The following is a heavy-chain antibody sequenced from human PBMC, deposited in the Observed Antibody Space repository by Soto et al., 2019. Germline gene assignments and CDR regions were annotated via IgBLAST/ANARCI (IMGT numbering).Heavy chain of an antibody. Sequence: VSVKVSFKASGYSFTGDYIHWVRQAPGQGLEWMGWINPNSGGTNHAQKFQGRVTLTRDTSISTAYMELSSLRSDDTAVYYCARPAHCGGGCYYYFDYWGQGTLVTVSS. J-gene: IGHJ4*02. CDR1: GYSFTGDY. CDR3: ARPAHCGGGCYYYFDY. D-gene: IGHD2-21*02. V-gene: IGHV1-2*02. CDR2: INPNSGGT.